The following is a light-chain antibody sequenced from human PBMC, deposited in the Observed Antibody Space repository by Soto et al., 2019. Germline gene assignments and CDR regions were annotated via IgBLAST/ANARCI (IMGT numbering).Light chain of an antibody. J-gene: IGLJ3*02. V-gene: IGLV7-46*01. CDR2: ETS. CDR3: LLSYRAVRLWV. Sequence: QAVVTQEPSLTVSPGGTVTLTCGSSTGDVTSGHYPYWFQQKPGQAPRTLIYETSNKHSWTPARFSGSLLGGKAALTLSGAQPEDEAEYYCLLSYRAVRLWVFGGGTKVTVL. CDR1: TGDVTSGHY.